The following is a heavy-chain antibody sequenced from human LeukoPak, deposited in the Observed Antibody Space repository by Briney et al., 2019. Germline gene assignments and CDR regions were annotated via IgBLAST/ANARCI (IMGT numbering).Heavy chain of an antibody. CDR1: GGSISSYY. CDR2: IYYSGST. D-gene: IGHD6-19*01. V-gene: IGHV4-59*01. Sequence: PSETLSLTCTVSGGSISSYYWSWIRQPPGKGLEWIGYIYYSGSTNYNPSLKSRVTVSLDTSKSQFSLKLTSVTAADTAVYYCARRGAGGPFDYWGQGTLVTVSS. J-gene: IGHJ4*02. CDR3: ARRGAGGPFDY.